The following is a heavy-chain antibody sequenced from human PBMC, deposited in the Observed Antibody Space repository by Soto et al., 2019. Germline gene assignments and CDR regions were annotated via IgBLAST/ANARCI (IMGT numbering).Heavy chain of an antibody. V-gene: IGHV3-48*02. D-gene: IGHD5-18*01. Sequence: GGSLRLSCAASGFTFSSYSMNWVRQAPGKGLEWVSYISSSSSTIYYADSVKGRFTISRDNAKNSLYLQMNSLRDEDTAVYYCARGLPRGYSYGYPPYEDAFDIWGQGTMVTVSS. CDR2: ISSSSSTI. CDR3: ARGLPRGYSYGYPPYEDAFDI. J-gene: IGHJ3*02. CDR1: GFTFSSYS.